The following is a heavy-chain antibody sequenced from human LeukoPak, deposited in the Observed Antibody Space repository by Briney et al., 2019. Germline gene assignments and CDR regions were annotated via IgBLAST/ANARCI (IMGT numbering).Heavy chain of an antibody. CDR1: GFSLNTSGVG. D-gene: IGHD5-24*01. Sequence: SSPTLVKPTQTLTLTCTFSGFSLNTSGVGVGWIRQPPGKALEWLALIYWDDDKHYSPSLKSRLTITKDTSKNQVVLTMTNMDPVDTATYFCAHGRWLQYDHYFDYWGQGTLVTVSS. V-gene: IGHV2-5*02. J-gene: IGHJ4*02. CDR3: AHGRWLQYDHYFDY. CDR2: IYWDDDK.